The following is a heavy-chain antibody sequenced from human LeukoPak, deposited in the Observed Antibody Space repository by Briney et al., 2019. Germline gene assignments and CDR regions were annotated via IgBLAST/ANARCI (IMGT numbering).Heavy chain of an antibody. J-gene: IGHJ6*03. CDR1: GYSFTSYW. D-gene: IGHD6-6*01. Sequence: GESLKISCKGSGYSFTSYWIGWVRQTPGKGLEWMGIIYPGDSDTRYSPSFQGQVTISADKSISTAYLQWSSLKASDTAMYYCARHKGEGYSSSSLSRYYYYYMDVWGKGTTVTVSS. V-gene: IGHV5-51*01. CDR3: ARHKGEGYSSSSLSRYYYYYMDV. CDR2: IYPGDSDT.